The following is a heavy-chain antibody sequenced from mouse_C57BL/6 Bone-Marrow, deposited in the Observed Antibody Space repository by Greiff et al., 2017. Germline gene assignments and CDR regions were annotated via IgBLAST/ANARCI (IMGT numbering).Heavy chain of an antibody. D-gene: IGHD2-1*01. CDR3: ARKVYYGNFAWFAY. Sequence: EVQLVESGGGLVKPGGSLKLSCAASGFTFSDYGMHWVRQAPEKGLEWVAYISSGSSTIYYADTVKGRFTISRDNAKNTLFLQMSSLRSEDTAMYYCARKVYYGNFAWFAYWGQGTLVTVSA. J-gene: IGHJ3*01. V-gene: IGHV5-17*01. CDR1: GFTFSDYG. CDR2: ISSGSSTI.